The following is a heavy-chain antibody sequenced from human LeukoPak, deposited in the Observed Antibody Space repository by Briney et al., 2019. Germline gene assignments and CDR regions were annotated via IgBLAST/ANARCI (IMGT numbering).Heavy chain of an antibody. D-gene: IGHD6-19*01. CDR2: INPRGGST. CDR1: EYTFTDYY. J-gene: IGHJ4*02. V-gene: IGHV1-46*01. CDR3: ARDAQWLVPGY. Sequence: ASVRVSCKSSEYTFTDYYMHWVRQAPGQGLEWMGIINPRGGSTSYALKFQGRVTMTRDTSTTTVYMELSSLRAEDTAVYYCARDAQWLVPGYWGQGTLVTVSS.